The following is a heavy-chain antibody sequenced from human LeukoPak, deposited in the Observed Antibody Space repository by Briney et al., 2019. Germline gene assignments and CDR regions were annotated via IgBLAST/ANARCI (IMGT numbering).Heavy chain of an antibody. CDR1: GYTFTSYY. V-gene: IGHV1-46*01. J-gene: IGHJ6*03. D-gene: IGHD6-13*01. CDR2: INPSGGST. Sequence: ASVKVPCKASGYTFTSYYMHWVRQAPGQGLEWMGIINPSGGSTSYAQKFQGRVTMTRDMSTSTVYMELSSLRSEDTAVYYCARAGSSWSYYYYYYYMDVWGKGTTVTVSS. CDR3: ARAGSSWSYYYYYYYMDV.